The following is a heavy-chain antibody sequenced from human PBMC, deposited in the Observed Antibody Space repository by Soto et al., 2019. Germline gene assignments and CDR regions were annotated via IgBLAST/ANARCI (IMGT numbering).Heavy chain of an antibody. V-gene: IGHV3-73*01. CDR1: GFTFSGSA. J-gene: IGHJ4*02. CDR3: TRLAWFGAGGDY. D-gene: IGHD3-10*01. Sequence: PGGSLRLSCAASGFTFSGSAMHWVRQASGKGLEWVGRIRSKANSYATAYAASVKGRFTISRDDSKNTAYLQMNSLKTEDTAVYYCTRLAWFGAGGDYWGQGTLVTVSS. CDR2: IRSKANSYAT.